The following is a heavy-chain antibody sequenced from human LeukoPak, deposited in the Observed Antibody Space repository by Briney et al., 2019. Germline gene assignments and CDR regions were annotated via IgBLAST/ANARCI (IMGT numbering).Heavy chain of an antibody. Sequence: GGSLRLSCAASGFTFSSYEMNWVRRAPGKGLEWVSYISSSGSTIHYADSVKGRFTISRDNAKNSLYLQMNSLRAEDTAVYYCASLAVGFPGDGDYWGQGTLDTVSS. CDR3: ASLAVGFPGDGDY. J-gene: IGHJ4*02. V-gene: IGHV3-48*03. CDR1: GFTFSSYE. CDR2: ISSSGSTI. D-gene: IGHD3-10*01.